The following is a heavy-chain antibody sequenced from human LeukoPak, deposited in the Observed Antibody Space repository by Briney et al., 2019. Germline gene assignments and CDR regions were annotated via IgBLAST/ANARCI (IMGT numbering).Heavy chain of an antibody. CDR3: ARGYDSSGYNWFDP. V-gene: IGHV3-11*01. J-gene: IGHJ5*02. Sequence: GGSLRLSCAASGFTFSDYYMTWIRQAPGKGLEWVSYISSSGSTIYYADSVKGRFTISRDNAKNSLYLQMNSLGAGDTAVYYCARGYDSSGYNWFDPWGQGTLVTVSS. CDR1: GFTFSDYY. CDR2: ISSSGSTI. D-gene: IGHD3-22*01.